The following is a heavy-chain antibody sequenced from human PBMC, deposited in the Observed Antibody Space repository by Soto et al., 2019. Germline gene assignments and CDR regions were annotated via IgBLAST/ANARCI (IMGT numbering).Heavy chain of an antibody. CDR3: AKTSFSGWPLFYFDY. D-gene: IGHD6-19*01. V-gene: IGHV3-23*01. J-gene: IGHJ4*02. Sequence: GGSLRLSCAASGFTFSSYAMSWVRQAPGKGLEWVPAISGSGGSTYYADSVKGRFTISRDNSKNTLYLQMNSLRAEDTAVYYCAKTSFSGWPLFYFDYWGQGTLVTVSS. CDR1: GFTFSSYA. CDR2: ISGSGGST.